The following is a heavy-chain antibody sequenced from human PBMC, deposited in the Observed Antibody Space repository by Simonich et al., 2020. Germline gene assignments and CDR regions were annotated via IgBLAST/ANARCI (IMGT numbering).Heavy chain of an antibody. CDR2: IGGGGGST. CDR1: GYTFSSDA. CDR3: ATYYFVY. J-gene: IGHJ4*02. V-gene: IGHV3-23*01. Sequence: EVQLLESGGGLVQPGGSLRLSCAASGYTFSSDAMSWGRQAPGKGLEWVSAIGGGGGSTYYADSVKGRFTISRDNSKNTLYLQMNSLRAEDTAVYYCATYYFVYWGQGTLVTVSS.